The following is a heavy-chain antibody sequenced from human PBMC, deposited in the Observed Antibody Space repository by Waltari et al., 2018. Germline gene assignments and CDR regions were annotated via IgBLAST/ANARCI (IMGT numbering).Heavy chain of an antibody. Sequence: QVQLVQSGAEVKKPGASVKVSCKASGYIFTSYDINWVRQATGQGLEWMGWMNANSGHTGYAQTFQGRITLTMNTPISTAYMELSSLRSDDTAVYYCARPQTISTSWLASWGQGTLVTVSA. CDR2: MNANSGHT. CDR3: ARPQTISTSWLAS. D-gene: IGHD2-2*01. J-gene: IGHJ5*01. V-gene: IGHV1-8*02. CDR1: GYIFTSYD.